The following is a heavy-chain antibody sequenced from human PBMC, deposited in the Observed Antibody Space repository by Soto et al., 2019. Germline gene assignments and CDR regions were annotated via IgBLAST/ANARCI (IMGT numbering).Heavy chain of an antibody. J-gene: IGHJ5*02. Sequence: QVQLVQSGAEVKKPGSSVKVSCKASGGTFSTYTITWVRQAPGQGLEWMGRIIPIIGIINYAQKFQGRVTITADKXXGXXYMELTRLRSDDTAVYYCAGDPDSHYNDSHAYSYPWGQGTLVTVSS. CDR1: GGTFSTYT. CDR2: IIPIIGII. V-gene: IGHV1-69*08. CDR3: AGDPDSHYNDSHAYSYP. D-gene: IGHD3-22*01.